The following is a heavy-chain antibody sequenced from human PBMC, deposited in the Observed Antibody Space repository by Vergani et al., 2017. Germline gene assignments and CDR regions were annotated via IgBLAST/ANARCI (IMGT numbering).Heavy chain of an antibody. CDR3: ARDSRLYDWNIYHYYMDV. CDR2: INHSGST. CDR1: GGSFSGYY. Sequence: QVQLQQWGAGLLKPSETLSLTCAVYGGSFSGYYWSWIRQPPGKGLEWIGEINHSGSTNYNPSLKSRVTISVDTSKNQFSLKLSSVTAADTAVYYCARDSRLYDWNIYHYYMDVWGKGTTVTVSS. V-gene: IGHV4-34*01. D-gene: IGHD1/OR15-1a*01. J-gene: IGHJ6*03.